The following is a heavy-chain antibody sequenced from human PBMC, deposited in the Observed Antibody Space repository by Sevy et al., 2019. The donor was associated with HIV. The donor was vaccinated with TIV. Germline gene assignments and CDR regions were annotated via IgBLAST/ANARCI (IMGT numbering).Heavy chain of an antibody. V-gene: IGHV1-24*01. CDR1: EYSLTKLS. CDR2: FDPEDGET. J-gene: IGHJ4*02. CDR3: ASAREYYEDSSGYLDY. D-gene: IGHD3-22*01. Sequence: ASVKVSCKVSEYSLTKLSMHWVRQAPGKGLEWMGRFDPEDGETIFAQKFQGRVTMTEDTSTDTAYMQLSSRRSDDTAVYYCASAREYYEDSSGYLDYWGQGTLVTVSS.